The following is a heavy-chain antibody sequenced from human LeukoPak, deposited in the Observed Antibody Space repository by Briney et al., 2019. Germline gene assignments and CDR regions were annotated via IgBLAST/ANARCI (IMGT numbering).Heavy chain of an antibody. J-gene: IGHJ4*02. CDR1: GASIASGEYY. D-gene: IGHD5-24*01. V-gene: IGHV4-30-4*01. Sequence: PSETLSLTCTVSGASIASGEYYCSWIRQPPGKGLEWIGYIYYGGSTYHTTHYNPSLKTRTIISVDTSKNQFSLRLSSVTAADTAVYYCARDRDGYGHFDYWGQGTLVTVSS. CDR3: ARDRDGYGHFDY. CDR2: IYYGGST.